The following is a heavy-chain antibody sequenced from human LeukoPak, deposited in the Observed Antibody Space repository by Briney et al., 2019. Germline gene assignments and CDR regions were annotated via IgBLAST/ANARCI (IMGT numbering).Heavy chain of an antibody. V-gene: IGHV1-69*13. D-gene: IGHD5-12*01. CDR2: IIPIFGTA. CDR3: AREVGDIYSGYDYGYWFDP. CDR1: GGTFSSYA. Sequence: SVKVSCKASGGTFSSYAISWVRQAPGQGLEWMGGIIPIFGTANYAQKFQGRVTITADESTSTAYMELSSLRSEDTAVYYCAREVGDIYSGYDYGYWFDPWGQGTLVTVSS. J-gene: IGHJ5*02.